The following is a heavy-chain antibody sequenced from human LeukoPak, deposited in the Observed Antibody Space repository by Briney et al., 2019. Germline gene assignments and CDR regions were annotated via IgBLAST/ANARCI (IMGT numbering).Heavy chain of an antibody. CDR3: AKPLKYYYDSSGCLDI. CDR2: IIACGDST. J-gene: IGHJ3*02. V-gene: IGHV3-23*01. Sequence: GGSLRLSCAAFGFTFSSYAMRWVRQAPGKGLEWVSAIIACGDSTYYADSVKGRFTISRANSENTLYLQMNSLRAEDTAVYYCAKPLKYYYDSSGCLDIWGQGTMVTVSS. CDR1: GFTFSSYA. D-gene: IGHD3-22*01.